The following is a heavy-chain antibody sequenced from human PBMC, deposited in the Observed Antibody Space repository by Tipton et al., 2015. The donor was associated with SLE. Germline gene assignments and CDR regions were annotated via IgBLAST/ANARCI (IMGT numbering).Heavy chain of an antibody. J-gene: IGHJ4*02. CDR3: ARHPYSSPGY. Sequence: GLVKPSETLSLTCTVSGGSISSHYWSWIRQPPGKGLEWIGYIYDSGSTNYNPSLKSRVTISVDTSKNQFSLKLSSVTAADTAVYYCARHPYSSPGYWGQGTLVTVSS. CDR2: IYDSGST. V-gene: IGHV4-59*08. CDR1: GGSISSHY. D-gene: IGHD6-13*01.